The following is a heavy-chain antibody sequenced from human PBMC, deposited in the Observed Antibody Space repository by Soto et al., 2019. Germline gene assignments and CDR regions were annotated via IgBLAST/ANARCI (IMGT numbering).Heavy chain of an antibody. CDR3: ARGSAGRYCSSTSCYEDNWFDP. CDR2: IYPGDSDT. D-gene: IGHD2-2*01. J-gene: IGHJ5*02. V-gene: IGHV5-51*01. Sequence: PGESLKISCKGSGYSFTSYWIGWVRQMPGKGLEWMGIIYPGDSDTRYSPSFQGQVTISADKSISTAYLQWSSLKASDTAMYYCARGSAGRYCSSTSCYEDNWFDPWGQGTPVTVSS. CDR1: GYSFTSYW.